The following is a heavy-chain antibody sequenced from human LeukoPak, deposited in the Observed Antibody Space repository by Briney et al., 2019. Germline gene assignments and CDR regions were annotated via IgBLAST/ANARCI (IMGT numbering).Heavy chain of an antibody. CDR1: GFTFSGYS. V-gene: IGHV3-48*01. CDR2: INSISDTI. D-gene: IGHD6-13*01. J-gene: IGHJ4*02. Sequence: GGSLRLSCAASGFTFSGYSMNWVRQAPGKGLEWISYINSISDTIYYADSVKGRFTISRDNAKNSLYLQMNSLRAEDTAVYYCARSPQLVRKTYFDYWGQGTLVTVSS. CDR3: ARSPQLVRKTYFDY.